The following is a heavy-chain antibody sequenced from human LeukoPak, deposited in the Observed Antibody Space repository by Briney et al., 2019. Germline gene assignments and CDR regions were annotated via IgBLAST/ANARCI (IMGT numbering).Heavy chain of an antibody. Sequence: PGGSLRLSRAASGFTVTSNYMSWVRQAPGKGLEWVSVIYSGGSTYYADSVKGRFTISRDNSKNTLYLQMNSLRAEDTALYYCARGSPDDAFDIWGQGTMVTVSS. CDR1: GFTVTSNY. CDR2: IYSGGST. V-gene: IGHV3-53*01. CDR3: ARGSPDDAFDI. J-gene: IGHJ3*02.